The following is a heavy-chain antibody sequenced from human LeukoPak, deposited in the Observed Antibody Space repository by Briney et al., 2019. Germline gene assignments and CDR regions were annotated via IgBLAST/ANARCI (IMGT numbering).Heavy chain of an antibody. D-gene: IGHD3-22*01. Sequence: PGGSLRLSFAASGFPVTSNYMGWVRQAPGKGLEWVSVIYSGGSTYYADSVKGRFTISRDNSKNTLYLQMNSLRAEDTAVYYCARDPPDSSGYHYWYFDLWGRGTLVSVSS. CDR1: GFPVTSNY. CDR3: ARDPPDSSGYHYWYFDL. J-gene: IGHJ2*01. CDR2: IYSGGST. V-gene: IGHV3-53*01.